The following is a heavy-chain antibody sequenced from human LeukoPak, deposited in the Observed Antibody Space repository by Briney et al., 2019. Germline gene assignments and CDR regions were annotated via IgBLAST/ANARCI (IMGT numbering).Heavy chain of an antibody. CDR1: GFTFSSYW. J-gene: IGHJ3*01. CDR2: INSDGSST. V-gene: IGHV3-74*01. CDR3: GVSPRRDAFDF. Sequence: QPGGSLRLSCAASGFTFSSYWMHWVRQAPGKGLVWVSRINSDGSSTSYADSVKGRFTISRDNAKNTLYLQMNSLRAEDTAVYYCGVSPRRDAFDFWGQGTMVTVSS.